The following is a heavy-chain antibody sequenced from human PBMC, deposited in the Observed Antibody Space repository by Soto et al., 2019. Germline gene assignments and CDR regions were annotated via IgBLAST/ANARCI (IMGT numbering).Heavy chain of an antibody. CDR2: ISAYSGNT. CDR3: ASGSRPTYYYGSGIATYYYGMDV. J-gene: IGHJ6*02. D-gene: IGHD3-10*01. Sequence: GASVKVSCKASGYTFTSYGISWVRQAPGQGLEWMGWISAYSGNTNYAQKLQGRVTMTTDTSTSTAYMELRSLRSDDTAVYYCASGSRPTYYYGSGIATYYYGMDVWGQGTTVTVSS. V-gene: IGHV1-18*04. CDR1: GYTFTSYG.